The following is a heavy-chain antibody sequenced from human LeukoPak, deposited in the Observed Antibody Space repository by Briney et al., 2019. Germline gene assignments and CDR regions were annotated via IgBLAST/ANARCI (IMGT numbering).Heavy chain of an antibody. D-gene: IGHD3-10*01. CDR2: ISYDGSNK. Sequence: GRSLRLSCAASGFTFSSYGMHWVRQAPGKGLEWVAVISYDGSNKYYADSVKGRFTISRDNSKNTLYLQMNSLRAEDTAVYYCAKVLWXGVNGMDVWGQGTTVTVSS. V-gene: IGHV3-30*18. J-gene: IGHJ6*02. CDR1: GFTFSSYG. CDR3: AKVLWXGVNGMDV.